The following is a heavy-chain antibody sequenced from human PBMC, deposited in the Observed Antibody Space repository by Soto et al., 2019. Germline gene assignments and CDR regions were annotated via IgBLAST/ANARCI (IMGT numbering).Heavy chain of an antibody. D-gene: IGHD3-10*01. J-gene: IGHJ4*02. CDR2: IYYGGTS. V-gene: IGHV4-59*01. CDR3: AMYYGHGQDY. CDR1: GASITNYY. Sequence: QVQLHQSGPGLVKPSETLSLTCSVSGASITNYYWTWIRQSLGKGLEWIGYIYYGGTSNYNSSLKGRVTVSVDMSTNQFSLTLNSVTAADTAVYYCAMYYGHGQDYWGQGTLVTVSS.